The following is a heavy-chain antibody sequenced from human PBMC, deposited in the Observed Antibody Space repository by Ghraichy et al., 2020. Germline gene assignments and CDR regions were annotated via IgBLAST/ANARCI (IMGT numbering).Heavy chain of an antibody. V-gene: IGHV1-18*01. J-gene: IGHJ4*02. CDR1: GYTFTSYG. Sequence: ASVKVSCKASGYTFTSYGISWVRQAPGQGLEWMGWISAYNSNTNYAQKLQGRVTMTTDTSTSTAYMELRSLRSDDTAVYYCARDGRYCSSTSCGSHDYWGQGTLVTVSS. CDR3: ARDGRYCSSTSCGSHDY. CDR2: ISAYNSNT. D-gene: IGHD2-2*01.